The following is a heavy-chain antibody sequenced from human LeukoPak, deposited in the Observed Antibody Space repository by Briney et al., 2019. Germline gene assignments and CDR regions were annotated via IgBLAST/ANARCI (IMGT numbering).Heavy chain of an antibody. CDR2: VNRDGSST. Sequence: GGSLRLSCAASGFTFSDYWMHWVRQAPGKGLVWVSRVNRDGSSTSYADSVKGRFTVSRDNAKNTLSLQMNSLRDEDTAVYYCARRTVGFDYWGQGTLVTVSS. CDR3: ARRTVGFDY. J-gene: IGHJ4*02. D-gene: IGHD4-23*01. CDR1: GFTFSDYW. V-gene: IGHV3-74*01.